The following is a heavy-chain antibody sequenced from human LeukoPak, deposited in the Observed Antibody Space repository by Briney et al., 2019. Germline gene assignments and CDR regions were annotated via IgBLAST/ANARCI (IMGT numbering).Heavy chain of an antibody. D-gene: IGHD6-6*01. CDR3: TTGRRSSSSNYYYYYYMDV. CDR2: IRSKANSYAT. CDR1: GFTFSGSA. J-gene: IGHJ6*03. V-gene: IGHV3-73*01. Sequence: PGGSLRLSCAASGFTFSGSAMHWVRQASGKGLEWVGRIRSKANSYATAYAASVKGRFTISRDDSKNTAYLQMNSLKTEDTAVYYCTTGRRSSSSNYYYYYYMDVWGKGTTVTVSS.